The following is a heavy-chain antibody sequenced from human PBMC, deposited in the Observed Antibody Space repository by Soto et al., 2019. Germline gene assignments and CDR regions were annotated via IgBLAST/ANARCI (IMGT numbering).Heavy chain of an antibody. CDR2: ISFDENTI. J-gene: IGHJ6*02. Sequence: QAQLVESGGGVVQPGTSLRLSCTASGFTFSSYAMHWVRQAPGKGLECVAVISFDENTIYYVDSVKGRFTISRDNSQNTLFLQMNILRTEDTAVYYCAKGKQFSHFHGVNVWGQGTTVIVSS. CDR1: GFTFSSYA. CDR3: AKGKQFSHFHGVNV. V-gene: IGHV3-30*18.